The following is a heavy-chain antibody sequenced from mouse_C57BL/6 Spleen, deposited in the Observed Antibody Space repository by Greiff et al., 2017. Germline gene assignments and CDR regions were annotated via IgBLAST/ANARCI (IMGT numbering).Heavy chain of an antibody. CDR1: GFTFSSYT. V-gene: IGHV5-9*01. J-gene: IGHJ2*01. Sequence: EVKLMESGGGLVKPGGSLKLSCAASGFTFSSYTMSWVRQTPEKRLEWVATISGGGGNTYYPDSVKGRFTISRDNAKNTLYLQMSSLRSEDTALYYCARQVYGRRGYYFDYWGQGTTLTVSS. D-gene: IGHD1-1*01. CDR3: ARQVYGRRGYYFDY. CDR2: ISGGGGNT.